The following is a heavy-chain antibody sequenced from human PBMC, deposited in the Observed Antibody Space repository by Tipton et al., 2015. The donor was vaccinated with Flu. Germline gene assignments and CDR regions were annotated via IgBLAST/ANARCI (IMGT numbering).Heavy chain of an antibody. J-gene: IGHJ6*02. V-gene: IGHV4-61*02. CDR2: AYSSGNS. CDR3: ARDSAAHYGMDV. Sequence: TLSLTCSVSGGSVSSASYYWNWIRQPAGKGLEWIGRAYSSGNSHYDPSLKSRVTISVDTSKNQLSLRLTSVTAADTAVYYCARDSAAHYGMDVWGQGTTVTVSS. D-gene: IGHD6-13*01. CDR1: GGSVSSASYY.